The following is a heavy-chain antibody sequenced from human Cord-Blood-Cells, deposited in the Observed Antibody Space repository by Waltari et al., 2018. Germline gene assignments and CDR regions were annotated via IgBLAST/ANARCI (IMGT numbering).Heavy chain of an antibody. CDR1: GYTFTGYY. CDR2: INPNSGGT. V-gene: IGHV1-2*04. CDR3: ARDSSSSSAYYFDY. J-gene: IGHJ4*02. D-gene: IGHD6-6*01. Sequence: QMVQSGAEVKKPGASVKVSCKASGYTFTGYYMHWVRQAPGQGLEWMGWINPNSGGTNYAQKFQGWVTMTRDTSISTAYMELSRLRSDDTAVYYCARDSSSSSAYYFDYWGQGTLVTVSS.